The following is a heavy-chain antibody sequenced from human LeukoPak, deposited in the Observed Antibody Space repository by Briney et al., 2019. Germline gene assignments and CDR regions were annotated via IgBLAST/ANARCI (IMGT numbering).Heavy chain of an antibody. J-gene: IGHJ6*03. CDR3: ARTSHRYYYYYMDV. CDR2: INPNSGGT. Sequence: ASVKVSCKASGYTFTGYYMHWVRQAPGQGLKWMGWINPNSGGTNYAQKFQGRVTMTRDTSISTAYMELSRLRSDDTAVYYCARTSHRYYYYYMDVWGKGTTVTVSS. CDR1: GYTFTGYY. V-gene: IGHV1-2*02.